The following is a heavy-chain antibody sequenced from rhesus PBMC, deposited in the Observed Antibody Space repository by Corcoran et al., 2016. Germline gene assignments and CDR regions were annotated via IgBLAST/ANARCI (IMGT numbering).Heavy chain of an antibody. Sequence: QLQLQESGPGLVKPSETLSVTCAVSGGSISSRYWSWIRPAPGKGLEWIGYIYGSGSSTNYNPSLKSRVTLSVDTSKNQLSLKLSSVTAADTAVYYCARETSGVVVIWGQGVLVTVSS. CDR1: GGSISSRY. CDR2: IYGSGSST. D-gene: IGHD2-27*01. V-gene: IGHV4-169*02. J-gene: IGHJ4*01. CDR3: ARETSGVVVI.